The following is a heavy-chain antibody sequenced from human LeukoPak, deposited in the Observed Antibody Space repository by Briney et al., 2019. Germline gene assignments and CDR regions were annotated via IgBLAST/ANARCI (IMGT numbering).Heavy chain of an antibody. Sequence: GGSLRLSCAASGFTFSNYAMSWVRRAPGKGLELVSTISGSGGSTYYADSVKGRFTISRDNSKNTLYLQMNSLRAEDTAVYYCAKGRSSGWYPRFDFWGQGTLVTVSS. J-gene: IGHJ4*02. CDR1: GFTFSNYA. CDR2: ISGSGGST. V-gene: IGHV3-23*01. D-gene: IGHD6-19*01. CDR3: AKGRSSGWYPRFDF.